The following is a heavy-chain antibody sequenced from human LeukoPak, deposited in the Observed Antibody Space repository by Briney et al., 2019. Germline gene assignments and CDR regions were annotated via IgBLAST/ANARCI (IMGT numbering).Heavy chain of an antibody. CDR2: IYYSGST. D-gene: IGHD6-19*01. Sequence: SETLSLTCTVSGGSISSSLYYWGWIRQPPGKGLEWIGSIYYSGSTYHNPSLKSRVTISVDTSKNQFSLKMSSVTAADTAVYYCTRSQWLGPEHSWDQGTLVTVSS. CDR3: TRSQWLGPEHS. V-gene: IGHV4-39*01. CDR1: GGSISSSLYY. J-gene: IGHJ4*02.